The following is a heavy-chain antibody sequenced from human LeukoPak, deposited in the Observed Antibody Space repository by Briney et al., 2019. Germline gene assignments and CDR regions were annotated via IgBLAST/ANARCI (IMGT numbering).Heavy chain of an antibody. Sequence: SETLSLTCTVSGGSISSYYWSWIRQPPGKGLEWIGYIYYSGSTYYNPSLKSRVTISVDTSKNQFSLKLSSVTAADTAVYYCAINTPYYYGSGKLDYWGQGTLVTVSS. CDR1: GGSISSYY. CDR3: AINTPYYYGSGKLDY. J-gene: IGHJ4*02. D-gene: IGHD3-10*01. V-gene: IGHV4-59*04. CDR2: IYYSGST.